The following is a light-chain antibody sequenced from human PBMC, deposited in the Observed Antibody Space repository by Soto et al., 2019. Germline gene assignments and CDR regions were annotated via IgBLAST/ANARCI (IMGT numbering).Light chain of an antibody. Sequence: EIVLTQSPATLSLSPGERVTLSCRASQSVGSYLAWYQQKPGQAPRLLIYDTSNRATGIPARFSGSGSGTDFTLTISILEPEDFAVYYCQQRSNWPLTFGGGTKVEIK. CDR1: QSVGSY. V-gene: IGKV3-11*01. CDR2: DTS. CDR3: QQRSNWPLT. J-gene: IGKJ4*01.